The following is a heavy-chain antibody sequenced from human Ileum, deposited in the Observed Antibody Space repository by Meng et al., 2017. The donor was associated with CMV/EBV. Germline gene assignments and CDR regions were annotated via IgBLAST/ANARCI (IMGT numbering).Heavy chain of an antibody. Sequence: CATSGFIFSNDWMHWVRQVPGKGLVWVSRISNDGRTTNYADAVKGRFTVSRDNANNILYLQMNNLRVEDTSLYYCTRGQYGRYGHFDYWGQGVLVTVSS. J-gene: IGHJ4*02. CDR1: GFIFSNDW. CDR2: ISNDGRTT. CDR3: TRGQYGRYGHFDY. V-gene: IGHV3-74*01. D-gene: IGHD3-16*01.